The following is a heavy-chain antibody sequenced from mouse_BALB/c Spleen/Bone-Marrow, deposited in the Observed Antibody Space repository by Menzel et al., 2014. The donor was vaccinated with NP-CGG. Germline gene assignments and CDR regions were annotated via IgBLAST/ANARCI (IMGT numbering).Heavy chain of an antibody. Sequence: VQLQQSGPQLVRPGASVKISCKASGYSFTSYWMHWVKQRPGQGLEWIGMIDPSDSETRLNQKFKDKATLTVDKSSSTAYMQLSSPTSEGSALYYCSYGSRAYWGQGTLVTVSA. CDR2: IDPSDSET. D-gene: IGHD1-1*01. V-gene: IGHV1S126*01. CDR3: SYGSRAY. J-gene: IGHJ3*01. CDR1: GYSFTSYW.